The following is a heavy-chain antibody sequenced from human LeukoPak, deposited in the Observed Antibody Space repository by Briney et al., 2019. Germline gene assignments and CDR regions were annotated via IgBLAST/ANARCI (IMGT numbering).Heavy chain of an antibody. J-gene: IGHJ5*02. D-gene: IGHD3-16*01. CDR3: ARVVITFGGVINWFDP. CDR2: IIPIFGTA. Sequence: ASVKVSCEASGGTFSSYAISWVRQAPGQGLEWMGGIIPIFGTANYAQKFQGRVTITTDESTSTAYMELSSLRSEDTAVYYCARVVITFGGVINWFDPWGQGTLVTVSS. CDR1: GGTFSSYA. V-gene: IGHV1-69*05.